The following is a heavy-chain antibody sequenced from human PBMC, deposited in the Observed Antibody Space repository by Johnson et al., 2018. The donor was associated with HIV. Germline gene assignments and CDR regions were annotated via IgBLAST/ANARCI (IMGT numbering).Heavy chain of an antibody. V-gene: IGHV3-30*02. CDR3: AKGGVLAAGTEGYAFDI. CDR2: IWYDGSNK. CDR1: GFPFSSYG. Sequence: QVQLVESGGGVVLPGGSLRLSCAVSGFPFSSYGMHWVRQAPGKGLEWVAFIWYDGSNKDSADSVKGRFTISRDNSKNTLYLQMNSLRAEDTAVYYCAKGGVLAAGTEGYAFDIWGQGTMVTVSS. D-gene: IGHD6-13*01. J-gene: IGHJ3*02.